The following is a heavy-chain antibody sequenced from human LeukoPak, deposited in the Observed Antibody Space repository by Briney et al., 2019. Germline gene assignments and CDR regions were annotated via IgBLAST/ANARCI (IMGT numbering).Heavy chain of an antibody. V-gene: IGHV1-46*01. CDR1: GYTFTSYY. CDR2: INPSGGST. Sequence: GASVKVTCKASGYTFTSYYMHWVRQAPGQGLEWMGVINPSGGSTSYAQKFQGRVTMTRDTPTSTVYMELSSLRSEDTAVYYCARDRSGYYSDSDYWGQGTLVTVSS. J-gene: IGHJ4*02. CDR3: ARDRSGYYSDSDY. D-gene: IGHD3-3*01.